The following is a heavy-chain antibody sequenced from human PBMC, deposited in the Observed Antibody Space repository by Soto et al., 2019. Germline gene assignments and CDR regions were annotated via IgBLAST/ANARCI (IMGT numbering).Heavy chain of an antibody. CDR2: INSDGSTT. V-gene: IGHV3-74*01. J-gene: IGHJ6*02. Sequence: EVQLVESGGGLVQPGGSLRLSCAASGFTFSTYWMHWVRQAPGKGLVWVSRINSDGSTTNYADSVKGRFTISRDNAKKTLYLQMNSLRAEDTAVYYCARDAYSDMGVWGQGTTVTVSS. CDR3: ARDAYSDMGV. CDR1: GFTFSTYW.